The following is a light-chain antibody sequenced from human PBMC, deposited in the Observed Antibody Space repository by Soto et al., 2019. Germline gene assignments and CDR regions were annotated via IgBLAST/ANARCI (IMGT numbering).Light chain of an antibody. Sequence: EIVLTDSRGTLSVSPGERATLSCRASQSVSSKLAWYQQKPGQAPRLLFYGASTGATGIPARFSGSGSETEFTLSISSLQSEDFAVYYCQQYNNWPGTFGQGTKV. CDR2: GAS. J-gene: IGKJ1*01. V-gene: IGKV3-15*01. CDR3: QQYNNWPGT. CDR1: QSVSSK.